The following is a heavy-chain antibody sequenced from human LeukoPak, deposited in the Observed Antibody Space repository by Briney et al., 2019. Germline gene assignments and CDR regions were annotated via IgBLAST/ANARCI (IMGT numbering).Heavy chain of an antibody. CDR1: GGSISSYY. CDR2: IYYSGST. D-gene: IGHD1-26*01. J-gene: IGHJ5*02. CDR3: ARSPRGVGATGRWFDP. Sequence: SETLSLTCTVSGGSISSYYWSWIRQPPGKGLEWIGYIYYSGSTNYNPSLKSRVTISVDTSKNQFSLKLSSVTAADTAVYYCARSPRGVGATGRWFDPWGQGTLVTVSS. V-gene: IGHV4-59*01.